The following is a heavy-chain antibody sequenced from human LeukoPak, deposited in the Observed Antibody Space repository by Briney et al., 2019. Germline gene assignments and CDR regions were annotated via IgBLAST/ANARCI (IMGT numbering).Heavy chain of an antibody. Sequence: GASVKVSCKASGGTFSSYAISWVRQAPGQGLEWMGIINPSGGSTSYAQKFQGRVTMTRDTSTSTVYMELSSLRSEDTAVYYCARDHGADSSGYWKKFIDYWGQGTLVTVSS. CDR2: INPSGGST. D-gene: IGHD3-22*01. J-gene: IGHJ4*02. CDR1: GGTFSSYA. V-gene: IGHV1-46*01. CDR3: ARDHGADSSGYWKKFIDY.